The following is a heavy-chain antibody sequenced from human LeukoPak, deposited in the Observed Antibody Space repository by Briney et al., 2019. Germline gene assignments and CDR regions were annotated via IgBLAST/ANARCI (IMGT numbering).Heavy chain of an antibody. CDR2: IYTSGST. CDR1: GGSISGYY. D-gene: IGHD3-22*01. J-gene: IGHJ6*03. CDR3: ARTHYYDSSGYPKYMDV. V-gene: IGHV4-4*09. Sequence: SETLSLTCTVSGGSISGYYWSWIRQPPGKGLEWIGYIYTSGSTNYNPSLKSRVTISVDTSKNQYSLKLSSVTAADTAVYYCARTHYYDSSGYPKYMDVWGKGTTVTVSS.